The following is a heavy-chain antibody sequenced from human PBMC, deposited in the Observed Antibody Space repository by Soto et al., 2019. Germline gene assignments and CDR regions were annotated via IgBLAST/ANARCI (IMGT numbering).Heavy chain of an antibody. J-gene: IGHJ6*02. D-gene: IGHD6-13*01. CDR2: ISSSSSYI. V-gene: IGHV3-21*01. Sequence: PGGSLRLSCAASGFTFSSYSMNWVRQAPGKGLEWVSSISSSSSYIYYADSVKGRFTISRDNAKNSLYLQMNSLRAEDTAVYYCARDSQQLVNYYGMDVWGQGTTVTVSS. CDR3: ARDSQQLVNYYGMDV. CDR1: GFTFSSYS.